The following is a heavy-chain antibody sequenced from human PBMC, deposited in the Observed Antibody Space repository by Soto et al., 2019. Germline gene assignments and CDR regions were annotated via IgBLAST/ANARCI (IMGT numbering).Heavy chain of an antibody. CDR2: ISGSGGST. CDR3: AKDSITIFGVVIYTDAFDI. Sequence: GESLKISCAASGFTFSSYAMSWVRQAPGKGLEWVSAISGSGGSTYYADSVKGRFTISRDNSKNTLYLQMNSLRAEDTAVYYCAKDSITIFGVVIYTDAFDIWGQGTMVTVSS. D-gene: IGHD3-3*01. CDR1: GFTFSSYA. J-gene: IGHJ3*02. V-gene: IGHV3-23*01.